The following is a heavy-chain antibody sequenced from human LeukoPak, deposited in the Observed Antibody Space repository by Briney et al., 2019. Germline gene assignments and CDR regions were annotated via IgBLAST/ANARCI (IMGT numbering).Heavy chain of an antibody. Sequence: SETLSLTCAVYGGSFSGYYWSWIRQPPGKGLEWIGEINHSGSTNYNPSLKSRVTISVDTSKNQFSLKLSSVTAADTAVYYCARRGRYYGSGSYVIDYWGQGTLVTVSS. J-gene: IGHJ4*02. V-gene: IGHV4-34*01. CDR2: INHSGST. CDR1: GGSFSGYY. CDR3: ARRGRYYGSGSYVIDY. D-gene: IGHD3-10*01.